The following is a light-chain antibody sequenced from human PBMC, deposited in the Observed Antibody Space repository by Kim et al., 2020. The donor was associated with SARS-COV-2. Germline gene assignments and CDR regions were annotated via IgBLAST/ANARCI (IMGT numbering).Light chain of an antibody. CDR1: RSVSSSY. J-gene: IGKJ3*01. Sequence: SPGERATLSCRASRSVSSSYLAWYQQRPGQAPRLLIYAASSRATGIPDRFSGSGSGTDFTLTISRLEPEDFAVYYCQQYGSSPLTFGPGTKVDIK. V-gene: IGKV3-20*01. CDR2: AAS. CDR3: QQYGSSPLT.